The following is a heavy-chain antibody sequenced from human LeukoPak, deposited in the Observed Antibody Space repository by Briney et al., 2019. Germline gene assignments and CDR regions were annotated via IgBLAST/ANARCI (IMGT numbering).Heavy chain of an antibody. CDR2: IYYSGST. V-gene: IGHV4-39*01. CDR1: GGSISSSSYY. J-gene: IGHJ3*02. CDR3: ARGPYSYDSSGAFDI. Sequence: SETLSLTCTVSGGSISSSSYYWGWIRQPPGKGLEWIGSIYYSGSTYYNPSIKSRVTISVDTSKNQFSLKLSSVTSADTAVYFCARGPYSYDSSGAFDIWGQGTMVTVSS. D-gene: IGHD3-22*01.